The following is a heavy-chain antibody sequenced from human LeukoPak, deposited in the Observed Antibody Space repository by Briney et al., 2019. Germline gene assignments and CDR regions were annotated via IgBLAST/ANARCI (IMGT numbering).Heavy chain of an antibody. CDR3: ARDKAVAGTVGVFDY. Sequence: GGSLRLSCAASGFTFSSYSMNWVRQAPGKGLEWVSYISSSSSTIYYADSVKGRFTISRDNAKNSLYLQMNSLRAEDTAVYYCARDKAVAGTVGVFDYWGQGTLVTVSS. CDR1: GFTFSSYS. J-gene: IGHJ4*02. D-gene: IGHD6-19*01. CDR2: ISSSSSTI. V-gene: IGHV3-48*01.